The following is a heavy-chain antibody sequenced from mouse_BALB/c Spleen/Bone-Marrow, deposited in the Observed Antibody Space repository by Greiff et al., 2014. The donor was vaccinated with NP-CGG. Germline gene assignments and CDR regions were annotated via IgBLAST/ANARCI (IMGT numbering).Heavy chain of an antibody. D-gene: IGHD1-2*01. CDR3: AEITTAAYYVMDY. V-gene: IGHV14-3*02. CDR2: IDPANGNT. J-gene: IGHJ4*01. CDR1: GFNIEDTY. Sequence: EVQLQQSXAELVKPGASVKLSCTASGFNIEDTYMHWVKQRPEQGLEWIGRIDPANGNTKYDPKFQGKATITADTSSNTAYLQLSSLTSEDTAVYYCAEITTAAYYVMDYWGQGTSVTVSS.